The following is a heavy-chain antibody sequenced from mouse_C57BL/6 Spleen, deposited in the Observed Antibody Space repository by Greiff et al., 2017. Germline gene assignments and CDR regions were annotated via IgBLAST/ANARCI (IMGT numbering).Heavy chain of an antibody. CDR2: ISSGGSYT. CDR3: ARHRGPDYFDY. J-gene: IGHJ2*01. D-gene: IGHD3-1*01. V-gene: IGHV5-6*01. CDR1: GFTFSSYG. Sequence: EVKLMESGGDLVKPGGSLKLSCAASGFTFSSYGMSWVRQTPDKRLEWVATISSGGSYTYYPDSVKGRFTISRDNAKNTLYLQMSSLKSEDTAMYYCARHRGPDYFDYWGQGTTLTVSS.